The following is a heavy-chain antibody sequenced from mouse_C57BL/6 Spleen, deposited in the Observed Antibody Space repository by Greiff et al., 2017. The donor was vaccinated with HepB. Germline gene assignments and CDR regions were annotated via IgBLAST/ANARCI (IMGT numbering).Heavy chain of an antibody. Sequence: QVQLQQPGAELVKPGASVKLSCKASGYTFTSYWMQWVKQRPGQGLEWIGEIDPSDSYTNYNQKFKGKATLTVDTSSSTAYMQLNSLTSEDSAVYYCARGRGNAMDYWGQGTSVTVSS. V-gene: IGHV1-50*01. CDR1: GYTFTSYW. CDR2: IDPSDSYT. J-gene: IGHJ4*01. CDR3: ARGRGNAMDY.